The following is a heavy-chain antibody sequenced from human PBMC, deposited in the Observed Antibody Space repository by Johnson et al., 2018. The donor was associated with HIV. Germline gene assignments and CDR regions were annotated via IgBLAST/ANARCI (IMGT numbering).Heavy chain of an antibody. J-gene: IGHJ3*01. V-gene: IGHV3-30*02. CDR3: ARAGGTPFNFWSGYNREGDAFDV. CDR2: TRFDGSKK. D-gene: IGHD3-3*01. CDR1: GFTFSSYG. Sequence: VQLVESGGGVVQPGGSLRLSCAASGFTFSSYGMHWVRQTPGKGLEWVAFTRFDGSKKYYAESVKGRFTISRDNSKTTLYLQMNSLASEDTAVYYCARAGGTPFNFWSGYNREGDAFDVWGQGTMVTVSS.